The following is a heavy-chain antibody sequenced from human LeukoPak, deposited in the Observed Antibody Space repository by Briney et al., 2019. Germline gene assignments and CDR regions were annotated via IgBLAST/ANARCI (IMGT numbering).Heavy chain of an antibody. Sequence: SETLSLTCSVSGGSISSSGNYWDWIRQPPGKGREWVVSIYYSGTTYYNSSLKSRVTISEDTSKNRFSLMLTSVTAADTAVYYCARQVSDYFYYYIDVWGEGTTVSVSS. CDR1: GGSISSSGNY. CDR2: IYYSGTT. CDR3: ARQVSDYFYYYIDV. V-gene: IGHV4-39*01. J-gene: IGHJ6*03.